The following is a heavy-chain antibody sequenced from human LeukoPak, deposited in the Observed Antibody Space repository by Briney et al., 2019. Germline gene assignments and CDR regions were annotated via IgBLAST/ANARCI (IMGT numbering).Heavy chain of an antibody. CDR2: INPNSGGT. CDR1: GYTFTGDY. J-gene: IGHJ4*02. D-gene: IGHD3-3*01. V-gene: IGHV1-2*02. Sequence: ATVKVSCKASGYTFTGDYMHWLRQAPGQGLEWMGWINPNSGGTNYAQKFQGRVTMARDTSISTAYMELSRLRSDDTAVYYCARRGSTYYDFWSGYYTNDYWGQGTLVTVSS. CDR3: ARRGSTYYDFWSGYYTNDY.